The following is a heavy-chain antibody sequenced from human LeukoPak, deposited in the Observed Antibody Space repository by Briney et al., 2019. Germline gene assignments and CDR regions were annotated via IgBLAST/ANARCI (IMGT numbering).Heavy chain of an antibody. CDR2: ISSSSSTI. Sequence: GGSLRLSCAASGFTFSSYSMNWVRQAPGKGLEWVSYISSSSSTIYYADSVKGRFTISRDNAENSLYLQMNSLRAEDTAVYYCASRGYFDWRPFDYWGQGTLVTVSS. V-gene: IGHV3-48*04. CDR1: GFTFSSYS. J-gene: IGHJ4*02. CDR3: ASRGYFDWRPFDY. D-gene: IGHD3-9*01.